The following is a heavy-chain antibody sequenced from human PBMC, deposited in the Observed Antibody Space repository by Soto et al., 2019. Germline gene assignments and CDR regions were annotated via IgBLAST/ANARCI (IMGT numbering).Heavy chain of an antibody. CDR1: GFTFSSYA. V-gene: IGHV3-30-3*01. CDR2: ISYDGSNK. D-gene: IGHD3-22*01. J-gene: IGHJ4*02. CDR3: ARDRPSSDNSGYSGGIDY. Sequence: QVQLVESGGGVVQPGRSLRLSCAASGFTFSSYAMHWVRQAPGKGLEWVAVISYDGSNKYYADSVRGPFTISRDNSKNTXFLQMNSLRAEDTAVYYCARDRPSSDNSGYSGGIDYWGQGTLVTVSS.